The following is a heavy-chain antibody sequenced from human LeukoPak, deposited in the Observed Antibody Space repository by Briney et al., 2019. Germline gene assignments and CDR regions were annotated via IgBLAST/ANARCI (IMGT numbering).Heavy chain of an antibody. J-gene: IGHJ4*02. D-gene: IGHD1-14*01. V-gene: IGHV3-30*18. CDR3: VKGLGNLFDD. Sequence: GGSLRLSCAASGLTLRSFGMHWVRQAAGKGLEWVTFISYDGSDKHYADSVKGRFTISRGTSKNTLYLQMNSLRVEDTAVYFCVKGLGNLFDDWGQGTLVTVSS. CDR2: ISYDGSDK. CDR1: GLTLRSFG.